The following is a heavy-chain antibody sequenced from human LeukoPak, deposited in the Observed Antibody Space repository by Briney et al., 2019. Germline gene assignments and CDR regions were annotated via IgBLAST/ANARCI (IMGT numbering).Heavy chain of an antibody. Sequence: SETLSLTCAVYGGSFSGYYWSWIRQPPGKGLEWIGYIYYSGSTNYNPPLKSRVTISVDTSKNQFSLKLSSVTAADTAVYYCARANYYGSGSYYYFDYWGQGTLVTVSS. CDR2: IYYSGST. D-gene: IGHD3-10*01. J-gene: IGHJ4*02. CDR3: ARANYYGSGSYYYFDY. V-gene: IGHV4-59*01. CDR1: GGSFSGYY.